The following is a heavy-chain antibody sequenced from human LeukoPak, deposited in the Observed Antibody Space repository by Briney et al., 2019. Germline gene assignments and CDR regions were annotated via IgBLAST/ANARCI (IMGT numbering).Heavy chain of an antibody. D-gene: IGHD1-26*01. CDR1: GGSISTSY. CDR3: ARALLPRTDSSEYYYGMDV. J-gene: IGHJ6*02. V-gene: IGHV4-59*01. Sequence: SETLSLTPTVSGGSISTSYWSWMGHPLGKEGERCGQMSDSGSTNYHPSLESRVTISVDTSKTQFSLKLSSVTAADTAVYFCARALLPRTDSSEYYYGMDVWGQGTTVSVSS. CDR2: MSDSGST.